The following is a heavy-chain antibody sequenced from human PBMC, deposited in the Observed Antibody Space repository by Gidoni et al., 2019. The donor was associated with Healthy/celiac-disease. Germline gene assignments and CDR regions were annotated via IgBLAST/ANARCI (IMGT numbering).Heavy chain of an antibody. V-gene: IGHV4-30-2*01. Sequence: QLQLQASRSGLVKPSQPLSLTCAVSGGSISSGGYSWSWIRQPPGKGLEWIGYIYHSGSTYYNPSLKSRVTISVDRSKNQFSQKLSSVTAADTAVYYCARVGLSLGMDVWGQGTTVTVSS. CDR1: GGSISSGGYS. CDR3: ARVGLSLGMDV. CDR2: IYHSGST. D-gene: IGHD3-16*01. J-gene: IGHJ6*02.